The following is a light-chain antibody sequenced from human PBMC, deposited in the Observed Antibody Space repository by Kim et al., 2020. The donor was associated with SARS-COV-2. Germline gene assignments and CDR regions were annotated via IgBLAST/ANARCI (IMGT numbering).Light chain of an antibody. CDR3: HLYGSS. Sequence: LSVLPGERGTLSCRASQSVSSSYLAWYQQKPGQAPRLLIHGASSRAAGIPDRFSGSGSETDFTLTISRLEPEDFAVYYCHLYGSSFGGGTKVDIK. J-gene: IGKJ4*01. CDR1: QSVSSSY. V-gene: IGKV3-20*01. CDR2: GAS.